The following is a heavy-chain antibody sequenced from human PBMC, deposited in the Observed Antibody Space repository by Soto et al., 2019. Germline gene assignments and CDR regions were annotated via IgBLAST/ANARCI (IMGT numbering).Heavy chain of an antibody. J-gene: IGHJ6*02. CDR3: ARTSYSSSWYGPGYYGMDV. CDR2: INPSGGST. CDR1: GYTFTSYY. V-gene: IGHV1-46*01. Sequence: QVQLVQSGAEVKKPGASVKVSCKASGYTFTSYYMHWVRQAPGQGLEWKGIINPSGGSTSYAQKFQGRVTMTRDTSTSTVYMELSSLRSEDTAVYYCARTSYSSSWYGPGYYGMDVWGQGTTVTVSS. D-gene: IGHD6-13*01.